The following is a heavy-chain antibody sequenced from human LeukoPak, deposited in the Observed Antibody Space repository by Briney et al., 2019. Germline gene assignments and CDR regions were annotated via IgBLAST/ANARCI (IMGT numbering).Heavy chain of an antibody. Sequence: PSETLSLTCTVSGGSISSSSYYWGWIRQPPGKGPEWIRRTSYRRSNYYNPSLKSRVTISVETSKNQFSLKLGSVTAADTAVYYCARSLSDRIVPYDAFDIXGQGTMVTVSS. CDR1: GGSISSSSYY. D-gene: IGHD1-26*01. CDR2: TSYRRSN. V-gene: IGHV4-39*01. J-gene: IGHJ3*02. CDR3: ARSLSDRIVPYDAFDI.